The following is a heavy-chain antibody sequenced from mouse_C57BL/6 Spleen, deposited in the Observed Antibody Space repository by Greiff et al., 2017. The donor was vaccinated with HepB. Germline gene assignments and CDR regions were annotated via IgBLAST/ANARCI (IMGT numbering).Heavy chain of an antibody. CDR3: TRGGTTRVDAMDY. Sequence: VQLQQSGAELVRPGASVTLSCKASGYTFTDYEMHWVKQTPVHGLEWIGAIDPETGGTAYNQKFKGKAILTADKSSSTAYMELRSLTSEDSAVYYCTRGGTTRVDAMDYWGQGTSVTVSS. D-gene: IGHD1-1*01. J-gene: IGHJ4*01. CDR2: IDPETGGT. CDR1: GYTFTDYE. V-gene: IGHV1-15*01.